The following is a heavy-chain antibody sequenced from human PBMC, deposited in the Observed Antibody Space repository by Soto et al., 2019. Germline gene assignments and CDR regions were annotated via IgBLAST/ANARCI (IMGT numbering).Heavy chain of an antibody. J-gene: IGHJ6*02. CDR3: ARDYYGSGVPMDV. CDR1: GFTFSSYG. D-gene: IGHD3-10*01. V-gene: IGHV3-33*01. CDR2: IWYDGSNK. Sequence: TGGSLRLSCAASGFTFSSYGMHWVRQAPGKGLEWVAVIWYDGSNKYYADSVKGRFTISRDNSKNTLYLQMNSLRAEDTAVYYCARDYYGSGVPMDVWGQGTTVTVSS.